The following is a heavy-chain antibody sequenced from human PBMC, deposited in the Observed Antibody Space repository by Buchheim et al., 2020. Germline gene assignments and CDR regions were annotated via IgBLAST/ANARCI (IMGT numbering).Heavy chain of an antibody. V-gene: IGHV3-30*04. D-gene: IGHD3-3*01. CDR2: ISYDGSNK. CDR1: GFTFSSYA. CDR3: ARDLLRGGVVMPYYYYYGMDV. Sequence: QVQLVESGGGVVQPGRSLRLSCAASGFTFSSYAMHWVRQAPGKGLEWVAVISYDGSNKYYADSVKGRFPISRDNSQNTLYLQMNSLRAEDTAVYYCARDLLRGGVVMPYYYYYGMDVWGQGTT. J-gene: IGHJ6*02.